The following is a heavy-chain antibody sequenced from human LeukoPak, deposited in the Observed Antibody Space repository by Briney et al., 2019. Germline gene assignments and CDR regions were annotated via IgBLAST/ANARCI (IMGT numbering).Heavy chain of an antibody. J-gene: IGHJ5*02. CDR2: VFYSGGT. CDR1: GGSISGFH. V-gene: IGHV4-59*08. Sequence: PSEALSLTCTVSGGSISGFHWSWIRQPPGKGLEYIGDVFYSGGTNYNSSLKSRLTISVDTSRNQFSLKLTSVTAADTAVYYCARLYAGAYTRLDPWGQGTLVAVSS. D-gene: IGHD3-16*01. CDR3: ARLYAGAYTRLDP.